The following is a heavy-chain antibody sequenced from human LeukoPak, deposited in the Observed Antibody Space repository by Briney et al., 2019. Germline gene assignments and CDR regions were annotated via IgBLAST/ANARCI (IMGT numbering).Heavy chain of an antibody. CDR1: GFTFSSYA. CDR3: AEDVLIYGST. Sequence: PGGSLRLSCAASGFTFSSYAMSWVRQAPGKGLECFSAISDSGDGTYYADSVKGRFTISRDNSKNTLYLQMNSLRAEDTALYYCAEDVLIYGSTWGQGTLVTVSS. J-gene: IGHJ4*02. V-gene: IGHV3-23*01. CDR2: ISDSGDGT. D-gene: IGHD3-10*01.